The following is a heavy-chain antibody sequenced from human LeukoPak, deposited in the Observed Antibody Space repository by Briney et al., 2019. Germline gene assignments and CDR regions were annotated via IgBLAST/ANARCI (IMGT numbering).Heavy chain of an antibody. CDR3: ARGARGGVNDY. CDR1: GFSFSSFS. D-gene: IGHD3-10*01. V-gene: IGHV3-21*01. Sequence: GRSLRLSCAASGFSFSSFSMNWVRQALGKGLEWVSSISSSTTFIDYADSVKGRFTISRDNSKNTLYLQMNSLRAEDTAVYYCARGARGGVNDYWGQGTLVTVSS. J-gene: IGHJ4*02. CDR2: ISSSTTFI.